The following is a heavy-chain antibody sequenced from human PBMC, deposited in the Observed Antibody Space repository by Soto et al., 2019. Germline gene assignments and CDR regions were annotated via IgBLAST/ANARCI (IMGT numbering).Heavy chain of an antibody. D-gene: IGHD6-25*01. J-gene: IGHJ4*02. V-gene: IGHV3-7*01. CDR3: AGGSDNKASFSIDH. CDR2: IKQDGSEK. CDR1: RFTFSSYW. Sequence: EVRLVESGGGLVQPGGSLRLSCAASRFTFSSYWMSWVRQAPGKGLEWVANIKQDGSEKFSVESVQGRFTISRNNGKNSLYLQMDSLRAEDTAVYYCAGGSDNKASFSIDHWGQGTRVTVSS.